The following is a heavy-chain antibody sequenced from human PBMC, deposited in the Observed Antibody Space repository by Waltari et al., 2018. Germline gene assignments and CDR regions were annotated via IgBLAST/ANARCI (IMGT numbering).Heavy chain of an antibody. D-gene: IGHD3-3*01. J-gene: IGHJ4*02. Sequence: QVQLVQSGAEVKKSGASVKVSCKASGYTFTDFFIHWVRQAPGQGLEWMGRINPNRGYTSDAQRFQGRVTMTGDTSITTAYMELTGLGSDDTAIYYCARSGGGTTTFGVAEWGQGSLVTVSS. V-gene: IGHV1-2*06. CDR3: ARSGGGTTTFGVAE. CDR2: INPNRGYT. CDR1: GYTFTDFF.